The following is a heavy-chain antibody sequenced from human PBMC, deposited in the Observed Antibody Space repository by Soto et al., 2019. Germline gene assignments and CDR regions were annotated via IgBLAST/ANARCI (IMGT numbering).Heavy chain of an antibody. CDR2: ISSTSSHT. J-gene: IGHJ4*02. Sequence: QVQLVESGGGLVKPGGSLRLSCAASGFTFSEYYMSWSRQAPGKGLEWVPYISSTSSHTNYADSVKGRFTISRDNAKNSLYLQMDSLRAEDTAVYYCARDRLSGKSGYGLNWGQGTLVTVSS. D-gene: IGHD5-12*01. V-gene: IGHV3-11*06. CDR1: GFTFSEYY. CDR3: ARDRLSGKSGYGLN.